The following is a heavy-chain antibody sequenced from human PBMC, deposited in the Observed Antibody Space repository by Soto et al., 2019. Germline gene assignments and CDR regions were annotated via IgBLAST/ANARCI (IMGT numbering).Heavy chain of an antibody. V-gene: IGHV3-23*01. Sequence: GSLRISCTASGFSVGSYGMSWVRQAPGKGLECVSSSGSGYSIFYADSVKGRFTISRDNSKNTLFLQMNSLRAEDTAVYYCAKGRGSSWSVVFFDYWGQGALVTVSS. D-gene: IGHD6-13*01. J-gene: IGHJ4*02. CDR2: SGSGYSI. CDR1: GFSVGSYG. CDR3: AKGRGSSWSVVFFDY.